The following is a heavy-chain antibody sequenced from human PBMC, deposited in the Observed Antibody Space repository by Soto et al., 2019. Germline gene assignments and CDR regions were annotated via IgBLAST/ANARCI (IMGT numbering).Heavy chain of an antibody. CDR1: GYSISSGSY. CDR3: AKVHVMAVARRTFAY. CDR2: IYHGGTT. Sequence: SETLSLTCTVSGYSISSGSYWGWIRQPPGKGPEWIASIYHGGTTFYNPSLKSRVTVSVDKSNNQFSLKLRSVTAADTAVYYCAKVHVMAVARRTFAYWGHGTLVTVT. J-gene: IGHJ4*01. V-gene: IGHV4-38-2*02. D-gene: IGHD6-19*01.